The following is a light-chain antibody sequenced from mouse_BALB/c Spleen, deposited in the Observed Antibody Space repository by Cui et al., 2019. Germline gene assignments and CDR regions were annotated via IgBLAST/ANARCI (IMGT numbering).Light chain of an antibody. J-gene: IGKJ4*01. Sequence: DNVLTQSPAIMAASLGQTVTMTSRASSSVSSSYLHWYQQKSGASPKPLIHRTSNLAAGVPARFSGRGSGTAYSLTISSVEAEDDATYYCQQWSGNPFTFGSGTKLEIK. CDR1: SSVSSSY. CDR2: RTS. CDR3: QQWSGNPFT. V-gene: IGKV4-58*01.